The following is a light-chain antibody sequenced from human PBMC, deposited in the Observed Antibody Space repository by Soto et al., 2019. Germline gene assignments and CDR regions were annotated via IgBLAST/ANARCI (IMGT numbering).Light chain of an antibody. J-gene: IGKJ1*01. V-gene: IGKV1-5*01. CDR3: QHYNSYSEA. CDR2: DAS. CDR1: QSISSW. Sequence: DIQLTQSPSFLSASAGDRVTITCRASQSISSWLAWYQQKPGKAPKLLIYDASSLESGVPSRFSGSGSGTEFTLTISSLQPDDFATYYCQHYNSYSEAFGQGTKVDIK.